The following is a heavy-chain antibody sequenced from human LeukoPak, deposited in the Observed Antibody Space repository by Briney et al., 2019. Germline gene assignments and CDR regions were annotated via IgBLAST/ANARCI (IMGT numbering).Heavy chain of an antibody. CDR3: ARVGQGYSSGWYRITPDFDY. J-gene: IGHJ4*02. Sequence: ASVKVSCKASGYTFTGYYMHWVRQAPGQGLEWMGWINPNSGGTNYAQKFQGRVTMTRDTSVSTAYMELSRLRSDDTAVYYCARVGQGYSSGWYRITPDFDYWGQGTLVTVSS. CDR2: INPNSGGT. CDR1: GYTFTGYY. D-gene: IGHD6-19*01. V-gene: IGHV1-2*02.